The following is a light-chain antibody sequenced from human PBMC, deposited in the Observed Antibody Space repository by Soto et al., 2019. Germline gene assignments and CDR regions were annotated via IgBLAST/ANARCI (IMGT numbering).Light chain of an antibody. CDR1: QTVSNSF. Sequence: IVLTQSPGTLSLSPGETATLSCRASQTVSNSFLGWYQQRPGQAPRLLMIATSKTAPGIPDRFSGSGSETDFTLTITSLEPEDFAVYYCQQRNNWPPITFGQGTRLEIK. CDR2: ATS. CDR3: QQRNNWPPIT. V-gene: IGKV3D-20*02. J-gene: IGKJ5*01.